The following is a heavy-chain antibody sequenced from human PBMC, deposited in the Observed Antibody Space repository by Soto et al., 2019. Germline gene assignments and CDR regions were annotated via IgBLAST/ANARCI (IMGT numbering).Heavy chain of an antibody. CDR3: SRDFSDITPLDY. CDR2: IKQDGSEK. J-gene: IGHJ4*02. D-gene: IGHD1-20*01. V-gene: IGHV3-7*01. Sequence: PGGSLRLSCAASGFTFSSYWMSWVRQAPGKGLEWVANIKQDGSEKYYVDSVKGRFTISRDNAKNSLYLQMNSLRAEDTAVYYFSRDFSDITPLDYWGQGTLVPVSS. CDR1: GFTFSSYW.